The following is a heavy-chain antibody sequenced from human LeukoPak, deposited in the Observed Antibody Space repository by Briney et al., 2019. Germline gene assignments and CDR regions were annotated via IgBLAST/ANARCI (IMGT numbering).Heavy chain of an antibody. CDR1: GGTFSSYA. V-gene: IGHV1-69*13. D-gene: IGHD6-19*01. J-gene: IGHJ4*02. CDR2: IIPIFGTA. CDR3: ARDVGYSSGWSKEFDY. Sequence: ASVKVSCKASGGTFSSYAISWVRQAPGQGLEWMGGIIPIFGTANYAQKFQGRVTITADGSTSTAYMELSSLRSEDTAVYYCARDVGYSSGWSKEFDYWGQGTLVTVSS.